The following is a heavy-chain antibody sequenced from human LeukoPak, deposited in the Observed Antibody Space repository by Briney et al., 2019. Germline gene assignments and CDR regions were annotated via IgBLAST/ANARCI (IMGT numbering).Heavy chain of an antibody. CDR3: ARDRGSGYDPGYFDY. Sequence: GGSLRLSCAVSGFTVSRYYMSWVRQSPGKGLEWVSIIYSGDNTYYADSVKGRFTISRDNSKNTLYLQMNSLRVEDTAVYYCARDRGSGYDPGYFDYWGQGTLVTVSS. J-gene: IGHJ4*02. CDR2: IYSGDNT. CDR1: GFTVSRYY. V-gene: IGHV3-66*01. D-gene: IGHD5-12*01.